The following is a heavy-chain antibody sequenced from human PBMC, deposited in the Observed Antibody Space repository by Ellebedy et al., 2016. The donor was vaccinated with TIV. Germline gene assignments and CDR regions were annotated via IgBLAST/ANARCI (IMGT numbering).Heavy chain of an antibody. V-gene: IGHV3-23*01. D-gene: IGHD5-18*01. Sequence: LGGSLRLSCAVSGFSSSRYAMSWVGKAPGKGLEWVSGIVGSGGNRYADSVKGRFTISRDNSKRTLDLQMSSLRAEDTAVYYWEKGRTPGDGYWVFDFWGQGTLVTVST. CDR1: GFSSSRYA. CDR2: IVGSGGNR. CDR3: EKGRTPGDGYWVFDF. J-gene: IGHJ4*02.